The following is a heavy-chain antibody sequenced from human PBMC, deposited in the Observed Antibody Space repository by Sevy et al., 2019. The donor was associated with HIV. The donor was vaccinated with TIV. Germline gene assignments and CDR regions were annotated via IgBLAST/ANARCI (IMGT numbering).Heavy chain of an antibody. Sequence: GGSLRLSCSASGFTFSSYAMHWVRQAPGKGLEYVSAISSNGGSTYYADSVKGRFTISRDNSKNTLYLQMSSLRDEDTDVYYCVKDRGDTMMDYFDYWGQGTLVTVSS. CDR1: GFTFSSYA. CDR2: ISSNGGST. J-gene: IGHJ4*02. CDR3: VKDRGDTMMDYFDY. D-gene: IGHD3-22*01. V-gene: IGHV3-64D*06.